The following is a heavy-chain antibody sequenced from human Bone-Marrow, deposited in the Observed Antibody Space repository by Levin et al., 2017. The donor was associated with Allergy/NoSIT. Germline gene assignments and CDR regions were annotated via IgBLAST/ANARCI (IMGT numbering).Heavy chain of an antibody. J-gene: IGHJ4*02. CDR3: ASCLDGMPMMRGHYYLDY. D-gene: IGHD3-10*01. V-gene: IGHV3-23*01. Sequence: GESLKISCAASGFPFNNYAMSWVRQAPGKGLEWVSGISGSGGYTSYADSVKGRFTISRDNSENTLYLPMNSLRVEDTAVYYCASCLDGMPMMRGHYYLDYWGQGRLVTVSS. CDR2: ISGSGGYT. CDR1: GFPFNNYA.